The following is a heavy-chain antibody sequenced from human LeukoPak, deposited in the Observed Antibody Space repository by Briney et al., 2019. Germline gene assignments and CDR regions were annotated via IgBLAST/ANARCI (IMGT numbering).Heavy chain of an antibody. CDR3: ARRVASAGDTFDI. CDR1: GFTFRSYS. CDR2: ISSGSNYI. J-gene: IGHJ3*02. Sequence: GGSLRLSCAASGFTFRSYSTNWVRQAPGKGLEWVSSISSGSNYIYYADSVKGRFTVSRDNAKNFLYLQMNSLRAEDTAVYYCARRVASAGDTFDIWGQGTMVTVSS. D-gene: IGHD6-25*01. V-gene: IGHV3-21*01.